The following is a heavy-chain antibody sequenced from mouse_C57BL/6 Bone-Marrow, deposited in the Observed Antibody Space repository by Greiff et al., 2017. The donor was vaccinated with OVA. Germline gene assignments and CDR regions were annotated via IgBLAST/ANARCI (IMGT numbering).Heavy chain of an antibody. CDR2: IYPGDGDT. CDR1: GYAFSSSW. Sequence: VKLMESGPELVKPGASVKISCKASGYAFSSSWMNWVKQRPGKGLEWIGRIYPGDGDTNYNGKFKGKATLTADKSSSTAYMQLSSLTSEDSAVYCCYYDGYYVGVAYWGQGTLVTVSA. V-gene: IGHV1-82*01. CDR3: YYDGYYVGVAY. J-gene: IGHJ3*01. D-gene: IGHD2-3*01.